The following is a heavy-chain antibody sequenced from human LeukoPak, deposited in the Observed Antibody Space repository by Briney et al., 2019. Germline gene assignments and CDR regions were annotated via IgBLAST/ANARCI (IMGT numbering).Heavy chain of an antibody. J-gene: IGHJ4*02. V-gene: IGHV4-61*01. CDR2: IYYTGST. Sequence: SETLSLTCTVSGYSISSGYYWGWIRQPPGKGLEWIGYIYYTGSTNYNPSLKSRVTLSVDTSKNQFSLNLSSVTAADTAVYYCARVDSINWYDSRGYFDYWGQGTLVTVSS. CDR3: ARVDSINWYDSRGYFDY. CDR1: GYSISSGYY. D-gene: IGHD6-13*01.